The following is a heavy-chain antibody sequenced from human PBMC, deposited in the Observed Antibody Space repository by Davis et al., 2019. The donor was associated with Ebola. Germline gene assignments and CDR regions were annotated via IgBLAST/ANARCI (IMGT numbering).Heavy chain of an antibody. D-gene: IGHD3-3*01. CDR3: TTDDYWSGFPPLDY. CDR1: GYSFSDVW. V-gene: IGHV3-15*01. J-gene: IGHJ4*02. Sequence: PGGSLRSPCTAPGYSFSDVWFTWARKAPGKGLVWVGRFKAEAEGGTADYASPVRGRFFISRDDSRKTLWFQMNSLNREDTAVYYCTTDDYWSGFPPLDYWGQGTLVTVSA. CDR2: FKAEAEGGTA.